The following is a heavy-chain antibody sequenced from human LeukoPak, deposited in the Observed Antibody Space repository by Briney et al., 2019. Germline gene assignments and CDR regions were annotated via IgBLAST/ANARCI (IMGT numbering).Heavy chain of an antibody. CDR3: AHLYDSSGYYWFDP. J-gene: IGHJ5*02. CDR1: GFSLSTSGVG. V-gene: IGHV2-5*01. CDR2: IYWNDDK. Sequence: SGPTLVKPTQTLTLTCSFSGFSLSTSGVGVGWIRQPPGKALEWLALIYWNDDKRYSPSLKSRLTITKDTSKNQVVLTMTNMGPVDTATYYCAHLYDSSGYYWFDPWGQGTLVTVSS. D-gene: IGHD3-22*01.